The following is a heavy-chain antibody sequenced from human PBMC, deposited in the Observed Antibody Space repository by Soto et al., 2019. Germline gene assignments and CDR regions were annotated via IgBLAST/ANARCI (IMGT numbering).Heavy chain of an antibody. D-gene: IGHD2-21*01. V-gene: IGHV4-39*01. CDR2: IYYTGST. CDR3: ARHRFFSCRRRHTNYRSGLGIPANRSSDL. J-gene: IGHJ2*01. Sequence: PGKGLEWIGSIYYTGSTYYSPSLKSRVTISVDTSKNQFSLSLTSVTASDTAVYYCARHRFFSCRRRHTNYRSGLGIPANRSSDL.